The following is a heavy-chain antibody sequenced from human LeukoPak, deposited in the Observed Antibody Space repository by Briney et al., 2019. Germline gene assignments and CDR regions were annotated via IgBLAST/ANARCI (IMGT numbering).Heavy chain of an antibody. D-gene: IGHD5-24*01. J-gene: IGHJ3*02. V-gene: IGHV3-48*03. CDR3: ARLRSRRWLQLNAAFDI. Sequence: GGSLRLSCAASGFTFSSYEMNWVRQAPGKGLEWVSYISSSGSTIYYADSVKGRFTISRDNAKNSLCLQMNSLRAEDTAVYYCARLRSRRWLQLNAAFDIWGQGTMVTVSS. CDR1: GFTFSSYE. CDR2: ISSSGSTI.